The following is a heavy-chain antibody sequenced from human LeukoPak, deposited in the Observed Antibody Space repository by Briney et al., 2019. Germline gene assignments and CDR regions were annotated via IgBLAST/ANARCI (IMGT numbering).Heavy chain of an antibody. J-gene: IGHJ4*02. D-gene: IGHD6-13*01. CDR2: IYYSGST. V-gene: IGHV4-39*07. Sequence: SETLSLNCTVSGGSISSTSYYWGWIRQPPGKGLEWIGSIYYSGSTYYNPSLKSRVTISVDTSKNQFSLKLSSVTAADTAVYYCARGSSSWTHFDYWGQGTLVTVSS. CDR1: GGSISSTSYY. CDR3: ARGSSSWTHFDY.